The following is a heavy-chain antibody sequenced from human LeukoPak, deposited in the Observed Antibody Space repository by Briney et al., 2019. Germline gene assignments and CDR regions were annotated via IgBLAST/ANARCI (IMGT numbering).Heavy chain of an antibody. CDR2: ISGRGGST. V-gene: IGHV3-23*01. J-gene: IGHJ4*02. CDR3: AKNDYADY. Sequence: GGSLRLFCAASGFTFSSYAMSWVRRAPGRGLEEVSAISGRGGSTYYADSVKRRFTISRDNSKNTLYLQMNSLRAEDTAVYYCAKNDYADYWGQGTLVTVSS. CDR1: GFTFSSYA.